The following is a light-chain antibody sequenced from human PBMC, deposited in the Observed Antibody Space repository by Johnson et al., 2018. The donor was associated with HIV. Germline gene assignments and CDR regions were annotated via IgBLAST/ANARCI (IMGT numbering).Light chain of an antibody. J-gene: IGLJ1*01. Sequence: SVLTQPPSVSAAPGQKVTISCSGSSSNIGNNYVSWYQQLPGTAPKLLIYENNKRPSGIPDRFSGSKSGTSATLGITGLQTGDEADYYCGTWDNSLTPFYVFGTATKVTV. CDR1: SSNIGNNY. CDR2: ENN. V-gene: IGLV1-51*02. CDR3: GTWDNSLTPFYV.